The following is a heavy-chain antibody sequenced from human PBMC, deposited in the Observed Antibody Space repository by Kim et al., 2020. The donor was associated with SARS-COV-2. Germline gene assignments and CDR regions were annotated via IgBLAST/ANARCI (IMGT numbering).Heavy chain of an antibody. J-gene: IGHJ4*02. CDR1: GFTFSDYE. CDR3: AMLQSHPLYGDGWYYFDY. CDR2: ISGSGKST. Sequence: GGSLRLSCAPSGFTFSDYEMNWVRQAPGKGLEWVAYISGSGKSTFYADSVKGRFNVSRDNAWNSLYLQIDSLTVEDTAIYYCAMLQSHPLYGDGWYYFDYWGQGTLVTVSS. D-gene: IGHD2-21*01. V-gene: IGHV3-48*03.